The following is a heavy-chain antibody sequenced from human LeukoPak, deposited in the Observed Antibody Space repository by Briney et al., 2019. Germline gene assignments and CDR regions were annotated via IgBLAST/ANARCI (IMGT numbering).Heavy chain of an antibody. CDR1: GYTFTSYG. CDR2: ISAYNGNT. Sequence: ASVKVSCKASGYTFTSYGISWVRQAPGQGLEWMGWISAYNGNTNYAQKFQGRVTMTEDTSTDTAYMELSSLRSEDTAVYYCATGGIVGATNAFDIWGQGTMVTVSS. D-gene: IGHD1-26*01. V-gene: IGHV1-18*01. J-gene: IGHJ3*02. CDR3: ATGGIVGATNAFDI.